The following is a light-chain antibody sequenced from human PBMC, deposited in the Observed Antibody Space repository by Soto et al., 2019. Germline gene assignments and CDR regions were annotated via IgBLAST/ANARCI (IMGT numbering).Light chain of an antibody. CDR3: QQYASYST. Sequence: GDIVTITCRASETIHSWLAWYQQKPGKAPNLLIFDASTLLSGVPSRFSASGSGTEFTLTISSLQPNDFATYYCQQYASYSTFGQGTKVDIK. J-gene: IGKJ1*01. CDR1: ETIHSW. V-gene: IGKV1-5*01. CDR2: DAS.